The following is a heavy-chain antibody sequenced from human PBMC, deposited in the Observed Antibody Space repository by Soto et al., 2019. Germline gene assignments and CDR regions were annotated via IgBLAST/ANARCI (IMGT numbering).Heavy chain of an antibody. CDR2: MNPINGAT. J-gene: IGHJ6*02. CDR3: GRGPSPRAPAGGTPYYYAMDV. D-gene: IGHD6-13*01. V-gene: IGHV1-8*01. Sequence: RQASGQGLEWMGWMNPINGATGTARRFQGRVSLSRNTATGTAYLELTSLRSDDTAVYYCGRGPSPRAPAGGTPYYYAMDVWGQGTTVTVSS.